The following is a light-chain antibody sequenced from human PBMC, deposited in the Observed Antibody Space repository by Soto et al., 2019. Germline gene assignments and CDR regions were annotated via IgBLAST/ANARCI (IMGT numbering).Light chain of an antibody. J-gene: IGKJ4*01. CDR3: QQYYSYPRT. V-gene: IGKV1-8*01. CDR1: QGISSY. Sequence: AIRMTQSPSSFSASTGDRVTITCRASQGISSYLAWYQQKPGKAPKLLNYAASTLQSGVPSRFSGSGSGTDFTLTISCLQSEDFATYYCQQYYSYPRTFGGGTKVEIK. CDR2: AAS.